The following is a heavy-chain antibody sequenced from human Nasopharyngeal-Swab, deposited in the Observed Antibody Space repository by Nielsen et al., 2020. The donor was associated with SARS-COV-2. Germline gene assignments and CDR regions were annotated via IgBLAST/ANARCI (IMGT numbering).Heavy chain of an antibody. CDR3: TREDSLAVAGTILYYYYYYMDV. D-gene: IGHD6-19*01. CDR1: GFTFGDYA. Sequence: GGSLRLSCTASGFTFGDYAMSWVRQAPGKGLEWVGFIRSKAYGGTTEYAASVKGRFTISRDDSKSIAYLQMNSLKTEDTAVDYCTREDSLAVAGTILYYYYYYMDVWGKGTTVTVSS. V-gene: IGHV3-49*04. J-gene: IGHJ6*03. CDR2: IRSKAYGGTT.